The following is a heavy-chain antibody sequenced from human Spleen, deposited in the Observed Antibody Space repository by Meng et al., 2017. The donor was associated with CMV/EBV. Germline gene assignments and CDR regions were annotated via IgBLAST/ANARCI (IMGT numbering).Heavy chain of an antibody. CDR1: GGSFSGYY. D-gene: IGHD5-18*01. V-gene: IGHV4-34*01. CDR2: INHSGST. J-gene: IGHJ4*02. Sequence: HAQVQQLAPGSLNASETLSLTCAVSGGSFSGYYWSWIRQPPGKGLEWIGEINHSGSTNYNPSLKSRVTISVDTSKNQFSLKLSSVTAADTAVYYCARDLSGYSYEYYFDYWGQGTLVTVSS. CDR3: ARDLSGYSYEYYFDY.